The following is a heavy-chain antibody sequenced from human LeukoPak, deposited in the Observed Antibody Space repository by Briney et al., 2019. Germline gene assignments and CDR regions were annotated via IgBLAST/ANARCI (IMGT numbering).Heavy chain of an antibody. CDR2: INPNSGVT. Sequence: ASVRISCKTSGYTFTAYYIHWVRQAPGQGLEWMGWINPNSGVTKHAQKFDRVTMTRDTSISTAYLDLGSLRSDDTAVYYCARDPRGTYYSDYWGQGSLVTVSS. CDR1: GYTFTAYY. CDR3: ARDPRGTYYSDY. J-gene: IGHJ4*02. D-gene: IGHD1-26*01. V-gene: IGHV1-2*02.